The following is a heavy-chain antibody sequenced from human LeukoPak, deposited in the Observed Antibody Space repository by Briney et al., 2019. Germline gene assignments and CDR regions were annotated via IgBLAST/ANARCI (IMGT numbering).Heavy chain of an antibody. D-gene: IGHD2-15*01. CDR2: MSGIGGDT. CDR1: GFTFSSYA. Sequence: PGGSLRLSCAASGFTFSSYAMSWVRQAPGKGLEWVSFMSGIGGDTYYADSVKGRFTTSRDNSKNSLYLHMTSLRAEDTAVYYCAKDGGPGSGAFDIWGQGTVVIVSS. CDR3: AKDGGPGSGAFDI. V-gene: IGHV3-23*01. J-gene: IGHJ3*02.